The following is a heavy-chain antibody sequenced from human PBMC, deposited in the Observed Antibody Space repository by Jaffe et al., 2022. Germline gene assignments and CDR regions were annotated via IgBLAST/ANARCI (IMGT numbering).Heavy chain of an antibody. Sequence: QLQLQESGPGLVKPSETLSLTCTVSGGSISSSSYYWGWIRQPPGKGLEWIGSIYYSGSTYYNPSLKSRVTISVDTSKNQFSLKLSSVTAADTAVYYCARLPEVQLSSGGYYYYYYYMDVWGKGTTVTVSS. CDR2: IYYSGST. D-gene: IGHD3-16*01. V-gene: IGHV4-39*01. CDR1: GGSISSSSYY. CDR3: ARLPEVQLSSGGYYYYYYYMDV. J-gene: IGHJ6*03.